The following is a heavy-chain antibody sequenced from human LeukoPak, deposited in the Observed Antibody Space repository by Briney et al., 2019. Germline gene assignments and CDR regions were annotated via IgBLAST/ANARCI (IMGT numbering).Heavy chain of an antibody. V-gene: IGHV4-31*03. Sequence: SQTLSLTCTVSGGSISSGGYYWSWIRQHPGKGLEWIGYIYYSGSTYYNPSLKSRVTISVDTSKNQFSLKLSSVTAADTAVYYCARDPRSRGYYDFWSGSPTYYGMDVWGQGTTVTVSS. CDR3: ARDPRSRGYYDFWSGSPTYYGMDV. D-gene: IGHD3-3*01. CDR2: IYYSGST. CDR1: GGSISSGGYY. J-gene: IGHJ6*02.